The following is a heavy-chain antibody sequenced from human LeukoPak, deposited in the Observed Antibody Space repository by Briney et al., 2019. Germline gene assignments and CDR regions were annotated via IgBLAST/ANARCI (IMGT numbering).Heavy chain of an antibody. Sequence: ASVTVSCKASGYTFTSYAMHWVRQAPGQRLEWMGWINAGNGNTKYSQKFQGRVTITRDTSASTAYMELSSLRSEDTAVYYCARDLPPRHYYDSSDYFNWFDPWGQGTLVTVSS. D-gene: IGHD3-22*01. J-gene: IGHJ5*02. CDR1: GYTFTSYA. CDR2: INAGNGNT. CDR3: ARDLPPRHYYDSSDYFNWFDP. V-gene: IGHV1-3*01.